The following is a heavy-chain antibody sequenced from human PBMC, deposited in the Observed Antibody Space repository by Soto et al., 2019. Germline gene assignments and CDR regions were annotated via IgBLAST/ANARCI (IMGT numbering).Heavy chain of an antibody. J-gene: IGHJ4*02. CDR2: ISYDGSNK. CDR1: GFTFSSYA. V-gene: IGHV3-30-3*01. D-gene: IGHD3-22*01. CDR3: ARVATLRSSGFPVYY. Sequence: QVQLVESGGGVVQPGRSLRLSCAASGFTFSSYAMHWVRQAPGKGLEWVAVISYDGSNKYYADSVKGRFTISRDNSKNTLYLQMNSLRAEDMAVYYGARVATLRSSGFPVYYWGQGSMVTVSS.